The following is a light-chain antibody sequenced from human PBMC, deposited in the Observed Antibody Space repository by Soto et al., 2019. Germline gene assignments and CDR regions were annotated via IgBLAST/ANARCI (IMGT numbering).Light chain of an antibody. Sequence: EIVMTQSPATLSVSPGEGATLSCKASQNVYNNLDWYQQRPGQPPRLLIYDASTRATGISARFSGSGYGTEITLTISSLQSEDFAVYFCQQCRNWPLTFGGGTKVQIK. V-gene: IGKV3-15*01. CDR1: QNVYNN. CDR3: QQCRNWPLT. J-gene: IGKJ4*01. CDR2: DAS.